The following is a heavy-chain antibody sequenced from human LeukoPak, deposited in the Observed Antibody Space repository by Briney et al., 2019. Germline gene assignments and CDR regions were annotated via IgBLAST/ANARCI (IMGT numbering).Heavy chain of an antibody. CDR3: AKVGATFDTPNWFDP. CDR2: ISSTGDST. Sequence: PGGTLRLSCAASGFTFSSYAMTWVRQAPGKGLEWVSSISSTGDSTYFADSVKGRFTISRDNSKNTLYLQMNSLRAEDTAVYYCAKVGATFDTPNWFDPWGQGTLVTVSS. V-gene: IGHV3-23*01. D-gene: IGHD1-26*01. CDR1: GFTFSSYA. J-gene: IGHJ5*02.